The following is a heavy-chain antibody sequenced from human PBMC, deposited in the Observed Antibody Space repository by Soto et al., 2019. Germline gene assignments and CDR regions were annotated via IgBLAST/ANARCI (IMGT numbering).Heavy chain of an antibody. D-gene: IGHD2-15*01. J-gene: IGHJ6*02. CDR3: ARQGYCSGGSCGDYYYGMDV. CDR1: GYTFTSYG. CDR2: ISAYNGNT. Sequence: QVQLVQSGAEVKKPGASVKVSCKASGYTFTSYGISWVRQAPGQGLEWMGWISAYNGNTNYAQKLQGRVTMTTDTSTRTAYRELRSLRSDDTAVYYCARQGYCSGGSCGDYYYGMDVWGQGTTVTVSS. V-gene: IGHV1-18*01.